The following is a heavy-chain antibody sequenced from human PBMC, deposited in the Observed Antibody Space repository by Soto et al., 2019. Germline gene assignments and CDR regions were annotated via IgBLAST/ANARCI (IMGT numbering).Heavy chain of an antibody. Sequence: PGESLKISCKASGYIFIDYWIGWVRQMPGKGLEWMGIVYPRDSDTRYSPSFQGQVTISADRSTGTASLQWRSLKASDTALYYCARAPLPGYSIHFNSWGQGTLVTVSS. CDR3: ARAPLPGYSIHFNS. CDR2: VYPRDSDT. J-gene: IGHJ4*02. D-gene: IGHD2-15*01. CDR1: GYIFIDYW. V-gene: IGHV5-51*01.